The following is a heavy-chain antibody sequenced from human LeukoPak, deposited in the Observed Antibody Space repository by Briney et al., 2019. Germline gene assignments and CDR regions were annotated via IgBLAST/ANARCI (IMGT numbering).Heavy chain of an antibody. J-gene: IGHJ4*02. CDR3: ARDLSGRQSGDY. CDR2: INPSGGST. V-gene: IGHV1-46*01. CDR1: GYTFTSYY. Sequence: ASVKVSCKASGYTFTSYYMHWARQAPGQGLEWMGIINPSGGSTSYAQKFQGRVTMTRDMSTSTVYMELSSLRSEDTAVYYCARDLSGRQSGDYWGQGTLVTVSS. D-gene: IGHD6-25*01.